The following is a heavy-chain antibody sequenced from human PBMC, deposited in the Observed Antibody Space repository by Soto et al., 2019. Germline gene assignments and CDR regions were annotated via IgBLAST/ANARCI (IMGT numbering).Heavy chain of an antibody. CDR1: GGSISSYY. Sequence: QVQLQESGPGLVKPSETLSLTCTVSGGSISSYYWSWIRQPPGKGLEWIGYIYYSGSTNYNPSLKGRVTISVDTSKNQFSLKLSSVTAADTAVYYCARGEPAATYWGQGTLVTVSS. D-gene: IGHD2-2*01. V-gene: IGHV4-59*01. J-gene: IGHJ4*02. CDR3: ARGEPAATY. CDR2: IYYSGST.